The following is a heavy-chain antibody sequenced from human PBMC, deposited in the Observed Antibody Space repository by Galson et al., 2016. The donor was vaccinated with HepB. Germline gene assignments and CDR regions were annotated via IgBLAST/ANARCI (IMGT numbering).Heavy chain of an antibody. V-gene: IGHV6-1*01. CDR2: TYYRSKWHF. CDR1: GDSVSSNSAG. J-gene: IGHJ4*02. Sequence: CVISGDSVSSNSAGWYWIRQSPSRGLEWLGGTYYRSKWHFDYAESVKSRITINPDTAKNQFSLQLNSVTPEVTAIYYCARSYLLGRGFGSWGQGTLVTVAS. CDR3: ARSYLLGRGFGS. D-gene: IGHD7-27*01.